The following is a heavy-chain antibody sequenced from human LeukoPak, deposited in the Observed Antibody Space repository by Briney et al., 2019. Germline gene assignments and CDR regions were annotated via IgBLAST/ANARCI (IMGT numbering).Heavy chain of an antibody. J-gene: IGHJ6*02. CDR1: GGSVSSYY. D-gene: IGHD4-17*01. CDR2: IYYSGST. CDR3: ARDPPTTVTTHFYYYYGMDV. V-gene: IGHV4-59*02. Sequence: PSETLSLTCTVSGGSVSSYYWTWIRQPPGKGLEWIGYIYYSGSTSYNPSLKSRVTISVDTSKNQFSLKLSSVTAADTAVYYCARDPPTTVTTHFYYYYGMDVWGQGTTVTVSS.